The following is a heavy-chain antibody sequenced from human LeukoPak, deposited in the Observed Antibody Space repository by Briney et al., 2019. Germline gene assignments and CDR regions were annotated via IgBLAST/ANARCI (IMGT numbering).Heavy chain of an antibody. V-gene: IGHV4-59*11. CDR2: IYYSGST. CDR3: ARGGSYDFWSGYYYTPTIFDY. CDR1: GGSISSHY. Sequence: SSETLSLTCTVSGGSISSHYWSWIRQPPGKGLEWIGYIYYSGSTNYNPSLKSRVTISVDTSKNQFSLKWSSVTAADTAVYYSARGGSYDFWSGYYYTPTIFDYWGQGTLVTVSS. J-gene: IGHJ4*02. D-gene: IGHD3-3*01.